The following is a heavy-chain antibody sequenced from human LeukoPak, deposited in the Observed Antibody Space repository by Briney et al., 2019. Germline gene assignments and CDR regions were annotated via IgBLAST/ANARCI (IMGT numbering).Heavy chain of an antibody. D-gene: IGHD3-10*01. V-gene: IGHV4-59*01. J-gene: IGHJ4*02. CDR1: GGSIGSYY. CDR3: ARDFSGSSGGY. CDR2: IYYNGST. Sequence: SETLSLTCTVSGGSIGSYYWSWVRQPPGQGLEWIGYIYYNGSTKYNPSLQSRVTISVATSKNQFSLKLRSVTAADTAVYYWARDFSGSSGGYWGQGTLVT.